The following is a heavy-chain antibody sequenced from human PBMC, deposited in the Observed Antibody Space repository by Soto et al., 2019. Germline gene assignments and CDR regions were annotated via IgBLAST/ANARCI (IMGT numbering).Heavy chain of an antibody. CDR1: GFSLSTSGVG. Sequence: QITLKESGPTLVKPTQTLTLTCTFSGFSLSTSGVGVGWIRQPPGKALEWLALIYWDDDKRYSPSLNSRLTITKHTSKNHVGLTVTNIGPADTATNYWAHSADYYASSAYDYWGQGTLVTVSS. CDR3: AHSADYYASSAYDY. D-gene: IGHD3-22*01. J-gene: IGHJ4*02. CDR2: IYWDDDK. V-gene: IGHV2-5*02.